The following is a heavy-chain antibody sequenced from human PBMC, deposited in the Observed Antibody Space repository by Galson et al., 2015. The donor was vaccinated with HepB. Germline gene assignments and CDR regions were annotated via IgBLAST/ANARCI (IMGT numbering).Heavy chain of an antibody. CDR1: GYSFTSYW. D-gene: IGHD1-26*01. J-gene: IGHJ4*02. CDR3: ASSVGATTSGFDY. V-gene: IGHV5-10-1*01. CDR2: IDPSDSYT. Sequence: QSGAEVKKPGESLRISCTGSGYSFTSYWISWVRQMPGKGLEWMGRIDPSDSYTNYSPSFQGHVAISADKSISTAYLQWSSLKASDTAMYYCASSVGATTSGFDYWGQGTLVTVSS.